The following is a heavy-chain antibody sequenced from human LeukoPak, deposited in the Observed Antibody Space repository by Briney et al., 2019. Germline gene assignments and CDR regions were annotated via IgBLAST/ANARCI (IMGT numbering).Heavy chain of an antibody. CDR1: GFYFSEHG. Sequence: GRSLRLSCEASGFYFSEHGMHWVRQAPGKGLECVAVISTDGTNKFYGDPVKGRFTISRDDSENTLYLQMDNLTTEDTAVYYCARDWARGNSYFLDFWGQGTLVTVSS. CDR3: ARDWARGNSYFLDF. D-gene: IGHD4-23*01. J-gene: IGHJ4*02. V-gene: IGHV3-30*03. CDR2: ISTDGTNK.